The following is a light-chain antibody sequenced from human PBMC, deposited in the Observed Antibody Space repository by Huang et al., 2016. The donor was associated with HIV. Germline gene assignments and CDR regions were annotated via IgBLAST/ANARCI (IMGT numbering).Light chain of an antibody. CDR1: QTIITY. CDR3: QQSYSTPLT. Sequence: DIQMTQSPSSLSASVGDRVTITCRASQTIITYLNWYRRKPGKAPELLIDAASSLRSGVPSRFSGSGSGTDFTLTISSLQPEDFATYYCQQSYSTPLTFGGGTKVEMK. V-gene: IGKV1-39*01. CDR2: AAS. J-gene: IGKJ4*01.